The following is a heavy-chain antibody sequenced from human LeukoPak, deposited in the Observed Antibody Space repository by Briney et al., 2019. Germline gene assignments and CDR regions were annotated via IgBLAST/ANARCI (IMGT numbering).Heavy chain of an antibody. Sequence: GRSLRLSCAASGFTFSSYGMHWVRQAPGKGLEWVSSITGSGGTTWYADSVKGRFPISRDNSKNTLFLQMNSLRAEDMAVYYCARWDDSSSCSDYWGRGTLVTVSS. D-gene: IGHD6-6*01. CDR2: ITGSGGTT. J-gene: IGHJ4*02. CDR1: GFTFSSYG. V-gene: IGHV3-23*01. CDR3: ARWDDSSSCSDY.